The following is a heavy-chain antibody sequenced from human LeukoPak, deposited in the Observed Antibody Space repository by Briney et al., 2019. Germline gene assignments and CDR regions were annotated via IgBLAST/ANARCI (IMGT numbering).Heavy chain of an antibody. D-gene: IGHD4-23*01. J-gene: IGHJ4*02. CDR2: INHSGST. V-gene: IGHV4-39*07. Sequence: SETLSLICTVSGVSVSRSSDYWGWIRQPPGKGPEWIGEINHSGSTNYNPSLKSRVTISVDTSKNQFSLKLSSVTAADTAVYYCARLAVDDDFDYWGQGTLVTVSS. CDR3: ARLAVDDDFDY. CDR1: GVSVSRSSDY.